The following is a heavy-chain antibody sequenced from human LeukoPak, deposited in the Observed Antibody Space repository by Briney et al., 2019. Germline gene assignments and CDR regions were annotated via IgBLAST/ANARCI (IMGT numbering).Heavy chain of an antibody. V-gene: IGHV1-69*04. CDR3: ARDLPPYYFDY. CDR2: IIPILGIA. Sequence: GSSVKVSCKASGGIFSSYASSWVRQTPGQGLEWMGRIIPILGIANYAQKFQGRVTITADKSTSTAYMDLSSLRSEDTAVYCCARDLPPYYFDYWGQGTLVTVSS. J-gene: IGHJ4*02. CDR1: GGIFSSYA.